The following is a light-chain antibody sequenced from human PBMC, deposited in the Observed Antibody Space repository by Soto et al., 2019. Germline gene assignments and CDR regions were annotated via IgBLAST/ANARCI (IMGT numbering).Light chain of an antibody. CDR1: QSLVHSDESAS. Sequence: DVVMTQSPLSLPVTLGQPASISCRSNQSLVHSDESASFSGFQQRPGRSPRRLIYKVSNRDSGVTARVSGSGSGTEFALKISRVEAEDVGVYYCMQGTHWPITFGQGTRLEIK. J-gene: IGKJ5*01. CDR2: KVS. V-gene: IGKV2-30*02. CDR3: MQGTHWPIT.